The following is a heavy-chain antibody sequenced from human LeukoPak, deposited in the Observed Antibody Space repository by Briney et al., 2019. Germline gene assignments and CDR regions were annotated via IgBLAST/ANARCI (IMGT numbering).Heavy chain of an antibody. V-gene: IGHV1-24*01. CDR3: ATDPRTDRCSSTSCYVGY. CDR2: FHPEDCGT. J-gene: IGHJ4*02. D-gene: IGHD2-2*01. CDR1: GYILTELS. Sequence: ASVTVSCKFSGYILTELSMHWVRQAPGKGREGMGGFHPEDCGTIYAQKFEGRVTMTEDTSTDTAYMELSSLRSEDTAVYYCATDPRTDRCSSTSCYVGYWGQGTLVTVSS.